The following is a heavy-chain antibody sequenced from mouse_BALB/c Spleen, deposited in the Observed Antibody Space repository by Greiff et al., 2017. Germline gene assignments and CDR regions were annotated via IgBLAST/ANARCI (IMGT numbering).Heavy chain of an antibody. Sequence: VQLQQPGASVKLSCKASGYTFTSYWMYWVKQRPGQGLEWIGEINPSNGGTNFNEKFKSKATLTVDKSSSTAYMQLSSLTSEDSAVYYCTLLRGYAMDYWGQGTSVTVSS. CDR3: TLLRGYAMDY. CDR1: GYTFTSYW. CDR2: INPSNGGT. V-gene: IGHV1S16*01. J-gene: IGHJ4*01. D-gene: IGHD2-12*01.